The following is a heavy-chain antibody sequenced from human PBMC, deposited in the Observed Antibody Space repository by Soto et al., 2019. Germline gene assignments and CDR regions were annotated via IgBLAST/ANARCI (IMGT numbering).Heavy chain of an antibody. CDR1: GYSFTSYW. Sequence: GESLKISCKGSGYSFTSYWIGWVRQMPGKGLEWMGIIYPGDSDTRYSPSFQGQVTMTRDSSISTAYMELSSLRFDDTAVYFCARARQLSAVAPATFDHWGQGTLVTVSS. CDR3: ARARQLSAVAPATFDH. CDR2: IYPGDSDT. V-gene: IGHV5-51*01. D-gene: IGHD5-12*01. J-gene: IGHJ4*02.